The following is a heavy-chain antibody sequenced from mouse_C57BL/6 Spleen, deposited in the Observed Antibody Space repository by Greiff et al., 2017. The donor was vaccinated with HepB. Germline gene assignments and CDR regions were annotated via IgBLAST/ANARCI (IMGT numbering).Heavy chain of an antibody. V-gene: IGHV1-82*01. CDR1: GYAFSSSW. J-gene: IGHJ2*01. CDR2: IYPGDGDT. Sequence: VHLVESGPELVKPGASVKISCKASGYAFSSSWMNWVKQRPGKGLEWIGRIYPGDGDTNYNGKFKGKATLTADKSSSTAYMQLSSLTSEDSAVYFCASLREYFDYWGQGTTLTVSS. CDR3: ASLREYFDY. D-gene: IGHD1-1*01.